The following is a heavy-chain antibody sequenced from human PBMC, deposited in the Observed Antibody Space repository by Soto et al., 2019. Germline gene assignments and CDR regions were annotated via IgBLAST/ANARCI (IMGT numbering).Heavy chain of an antibody. CDR2: IYYSGST. V-gene: IGHV4-59*01. CDR1: GGSISSYY. J-gene: IGHJ4*02. Sequence: SVTLSLTCTVSGGSISSYYWSWIRQPPGKGLEWIGYIYYSGSTNYNPSLKSRVTITVDTSKNQFSLKLSSVTAADTAVYYCARDHSGSASGFFDYWGQGTLVTVSS. CDR3: ARDHSGSASGFFDY. D-gene: IGHD1-26*01.